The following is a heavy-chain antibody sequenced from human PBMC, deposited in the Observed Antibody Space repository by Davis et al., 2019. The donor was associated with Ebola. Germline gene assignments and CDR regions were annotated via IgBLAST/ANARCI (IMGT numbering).Heavy chain of an antibody. J-gene: IGHJ6*02. V-gene: IGHV3-11*01. CDR3: ARALRYSSSYYYSYYYGMDI. CDR1: GFTVSSNY. D-gene: IGHD6-13*01. Sequence: GGSLRLSCAASGFTVSSNYMSWVRQAPGKGLEWVSYISSSGSTIYYADSVKGRFTISRDNAKNSLYLQMNSLRAEDTAVYYCARALRYSSSYYYSYYYGMDIWGQGTTVTVSS. CDR2: ISSSGSTI.